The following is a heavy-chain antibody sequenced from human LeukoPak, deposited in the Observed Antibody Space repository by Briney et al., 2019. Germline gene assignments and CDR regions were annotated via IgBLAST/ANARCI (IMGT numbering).Heavy chain of an antibody. CDR1: GFSFDDYA. V-gene: IGHV3-9*01. Sequence: GGSLRLSCAASGFSFDDYAMHWVRQAPGKGLEWVSAISWNGNSIVYADSVKGRFTIARDNAKNSLYLQMNSLRAEDTALYYCARDPGGTAAEDYWGQGTLVTVSS. J-gene: IGHJ4*02. D-gene: IGHD6-13*01. CDR2: ISWNGNSI. CDR3: ARDPGGTAAEDY.